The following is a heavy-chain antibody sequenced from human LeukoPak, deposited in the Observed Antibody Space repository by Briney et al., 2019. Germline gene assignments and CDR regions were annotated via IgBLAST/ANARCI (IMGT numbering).Heavy chain of an antibody. J-gene: IGHJ5*02. CDR3: ARGSVVPAATPFDP. Sequence: GGSLRLSCAASGFTFSSYSMNWVRQAPGKGLEWVSSISSSSSYIYYADSVKGRFTISRDNAKNSLYLQMNSLRAEDTAVYYCARGSVVPAATPFDPWGQGTLVTVSP. V-gene: IGHV3-21*01. D-gene: IGHD2-2*01. CDR1: GFTFSSYS. CDR2: ISSSSSYI.